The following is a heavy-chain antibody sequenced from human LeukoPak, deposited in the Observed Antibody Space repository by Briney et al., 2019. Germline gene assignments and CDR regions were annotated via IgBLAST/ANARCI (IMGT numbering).Heavy chain of an antibody. CDR3: ARAVNYDFWSGPDTYYFDY. V-gene: IGHV3-7*04. CDR2: IKQDGSEK. D-gene: IGHD3-3*01. Sequence: GGSLRLSCAASGFTFSSYWMSWVRQAPGKGLEWVANIKQDGSEKYYVDSVKGRFTISRDDAKNSLYLQMNSLRAEDTAVYYCARAVNYDFWSGPDTYYFDYWGQGTLVTVSS. J-gene: IGHJ4*02. CDR1: GFTFSSYW.